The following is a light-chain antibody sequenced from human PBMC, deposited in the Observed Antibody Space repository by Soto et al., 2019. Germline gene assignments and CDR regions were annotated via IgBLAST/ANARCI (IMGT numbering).Light chain of an antibody. CDR2: EVT. Sequence: QSALTQPASVSGSPGQSIAISCTGSSSDVGIYNYVSWYQQHPGKVPKLIIYEVTNRPSGVSNRFSGSKSGNTASLTISGLQAEDEADYYCQSYDTSLSGSEVFGTGTKVTVL. CDR1: SSDVGIYNY. J-gene: IGLJ1*01. CDR3: QSYDTSLSGSEV. V-gene: IGLV2-14*01.